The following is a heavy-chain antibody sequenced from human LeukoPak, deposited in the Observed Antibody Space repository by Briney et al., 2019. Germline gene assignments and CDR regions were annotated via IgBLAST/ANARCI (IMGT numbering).Heavy chain of an antibody. CDR2: ISHSGAST. V-gene: IGHV3-23*01. CDR3: ARDHHRRLYDSQARDTFDI. Sequence: GGSLRLSCEASGFTFSSYAMNWVRQAPGKGLEWVSAISHSGASTYYADSVKGRFTISRDNAKNSLYLQMNSLRAEDTAVYYCARDHHRRLYDSQARDTFDIWGQGTMVTVSS. D-gene: IGHD3-22*01. J-gene: IGHJ3*02. CDR1: GFTFSSYA.